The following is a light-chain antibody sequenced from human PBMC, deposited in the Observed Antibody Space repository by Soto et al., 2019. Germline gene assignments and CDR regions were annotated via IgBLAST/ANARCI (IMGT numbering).Light chain of an antibody. CDR1: QSVSSSY. V-gene: IGKV3-20*01. CDR3: KQYGSSPMYT. J-gene: IGKJ2*01. CDR2: GAS. Sequence: EIVLTQSPGTLSLSPGERATLSCRASQSVSSSYLAWYQQKPGQAPRLLIYGASSRATGIPDRFSGSGSVTDFTLTISILEPEDFSVYYCKQYGSSPMYTFGQGTKLEIK.